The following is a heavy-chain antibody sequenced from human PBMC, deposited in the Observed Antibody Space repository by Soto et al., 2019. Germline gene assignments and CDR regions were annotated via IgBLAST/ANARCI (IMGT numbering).Heavy chain of an antibody. Sequence: SETLSLTCTVSGGSISSSSYYWGWIRQPPGKGLEWIGSIYYSGSTYYNPSLKSRVTISVDTSKNQFSLKLSSVTAADTAVYYCARHEHYYDSSGYQRYNRFDPWGQGTLVTVSS. D-gene: IGHD3-22*01. CDR1: GGSISSSSYY. J-gene: IGHJ5*02. CDR2: IYYSGST. CDR3: ARHEHYYDSSGYQRYNRFDP. V-gene: IGHV4-39*01.